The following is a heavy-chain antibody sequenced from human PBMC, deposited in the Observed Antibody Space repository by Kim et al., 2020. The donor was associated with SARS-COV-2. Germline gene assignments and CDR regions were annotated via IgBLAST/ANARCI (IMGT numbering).Heavy chain of an antibody. D-gene: IGHD2-21*01. V-gene: IGHV3-9*01. Sequence: VKGRFTISRDNAKNSLYLQMNSLRAEDTALYYCAKGSVIGAPRHYYGMDVWGQGTTVTVSS. CDR3: AKGSVIGAPRHYYGMDV. J-gene: IGHJ6*02.